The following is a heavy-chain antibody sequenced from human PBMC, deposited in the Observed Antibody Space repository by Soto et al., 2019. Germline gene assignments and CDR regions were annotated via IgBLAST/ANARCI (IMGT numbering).Heavy chain of an antibody. J-gene: IGHJ6*02. V-gene: IGHV3-30-3*01. Sequence: QVQLVESGGGVVQPGRSLRLSCAASGFTFSSYAMHWVRQAPGKGLEWVAVISYDGSNKYYADSVKGRFTISRDNSKNKLHLQMNSLRAEDKAVYYCAREGERRVYYYGMDVWGQGTTVTVSS. CDR2: ISYDGSNK. D-gene: IGHD1-1*01. CDR1: GFTFSSYA. CDR3: AREGERRVYYYGMDV.